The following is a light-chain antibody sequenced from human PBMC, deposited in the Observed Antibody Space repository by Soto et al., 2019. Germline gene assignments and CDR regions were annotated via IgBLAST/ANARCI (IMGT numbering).Light chain of an antibody. J-gene: IGKJ2*01. CDR1: QAIRND. V-gene: IGKV1-6*01. CDR3: LQDYIYPYT. Sequence: IQMTQSPSYLSASVGDRVTITYRASQAIRNDLGWYQQKPGKVPKLLIYSASTLQSGVPSRFSGSGSGTDFTLTISSLQPEDFATYYCLQDYIYPYTFGQGTKLEIK. CDR2: SAS.